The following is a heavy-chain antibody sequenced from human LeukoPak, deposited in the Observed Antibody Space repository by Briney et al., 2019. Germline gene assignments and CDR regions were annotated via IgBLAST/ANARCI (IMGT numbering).Heavy chain of an antibody. V-gene: IGHV1-2*02. CDR3: ARDRVSRLYCSGGSCYSLWDAFDI. CDR1: GYTFTGYY. Sequence: ASVKVSCKASGYTFTGYYMHWVRQAPGQGLEWMGWINPNSGGTNYAQKFQGRVTMTRDTSISTAYMELSRLRSDDTAVYYCARDRVSRLYCSGGSCYSLWDAFDIWGQGTMVTVSS. CDR2: INPNSGGT. J-gene: IGHJ3*02. D-gene: IGHD2-15*01.